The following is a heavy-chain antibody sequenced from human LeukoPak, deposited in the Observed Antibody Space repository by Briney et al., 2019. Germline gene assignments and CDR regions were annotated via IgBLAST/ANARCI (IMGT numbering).Heavy chain of an antibody. CDR3: ARGQDWNHDY. D-gene: IGHD1-1*01. Sequence: GSLRLSRAASRFTPSRYWMSSVRQAPGEGLGWGANIREDGSDKYYLHSEKGRFTISRDNAKNSLYLQMNSLRAEDTAVYYCARGQDWNHDYWGQGTLVTVSA. CDR2: IREDGSDK. V-gene: IGHV3-7*01. CDR1: RFTPSRYW. J-gene: IGHJ4*02.